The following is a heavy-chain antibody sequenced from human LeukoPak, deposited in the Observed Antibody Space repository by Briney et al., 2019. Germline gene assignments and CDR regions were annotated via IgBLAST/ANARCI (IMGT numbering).Heavy chain of an antibody. CDR2: ISPSGDIT. Sequence: GSLRLSCAASGFTFGNHGMNWVRQAPGKGLEWVSGISPSGDITYYADPVKGRFTISRDNSKNTLYLEVISLTAEDTAVYYCAKDDAWLRFGEWSQGTLVTVSS. D-gene: IGHD3-10*01. CDR1: GFTFGNHG. V-gene: IGHV3-23*01. CDR3: AKDDAWLRFGE. J-gene: IGHJ4*02.